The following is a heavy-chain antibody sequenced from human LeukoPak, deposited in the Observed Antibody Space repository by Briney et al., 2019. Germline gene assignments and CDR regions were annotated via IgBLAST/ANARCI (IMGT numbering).Heavy chain of an antibody. D-gene: IGHD3-10*01. CDR3: ARPLLWFGKSWFDP. V-gene: IGHV4-39*07. CDR1: DDSISNNRYF. Sequence: KPSETLSLTCTISDDSISNNRYFWAWIRQPPGKGLEWIGEINHSGSTNYNPSPKSRVTISVDTSKNQFSLKLSSVTAADTAVYYCARPLLWFGKSWFDPWGQGTLVTVSS. J-gene: IGHJ5*02. CDR2: INHSGST.